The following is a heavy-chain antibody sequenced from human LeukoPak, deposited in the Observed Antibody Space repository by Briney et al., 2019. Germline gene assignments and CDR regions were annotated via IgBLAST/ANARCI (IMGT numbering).Heavy chain of an antibody. CDR1: GFTFSSYG. J-gene: IGHJ4*02. CDR2: ISYDGSNK. Sequence: GGSLRLSCAASGFTFSSYGMHWVRQAPGKGLEWVAVISYDGSNKYYADSVKGRFTISRDNSKNTLYLQMNSLRAEDTAVYYCAKDPSRDGYHDYWGQGTLVTVSS. CDR3: AKDPSRDGYHDY. D-gene: IGHD5-24*01. V-gene: IGHV3-30*18.